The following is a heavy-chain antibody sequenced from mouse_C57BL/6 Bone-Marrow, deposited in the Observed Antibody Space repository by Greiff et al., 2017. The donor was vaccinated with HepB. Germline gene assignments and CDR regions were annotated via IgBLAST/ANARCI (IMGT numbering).Heavy chain of an antibody. J-gene: IGHJ4*01. CDR1: GYTFTSYW. CDR3: ARRAGSDDAMDY. Sequence: VQLQQPGAELVRPGTSVKLSCKASGYTFTSYWMHWVKQRPGQGLEWIGVIDPSDSYTNYNQKFKGKATLTVDTSSSTAYMQLSSLTSEDSAVYYCARRAGSDDAMDYWGQGTSVTVSS. V-gene: IGHV1-59*01. D-gene: IGHD1-1*01. CDR2: IDPSDSYT.